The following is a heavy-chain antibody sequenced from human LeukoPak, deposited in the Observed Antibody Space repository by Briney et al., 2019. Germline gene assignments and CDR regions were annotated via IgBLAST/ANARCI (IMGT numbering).Heavy chain of an antibody. V-gene: IGHV3-7*03. CDR3: ARAQRITMVRGVNYYGMDV. J-gene: IGHJ6*04. Sequence: PGGSLRLSFAASGFTFSSYWMSWVRQAPGKGLEWVANIKQDGSEKYYVDSVKGRFTISRDNAKNSLYLQMNSLRAEDTAVYYCARAQRITMVRGVNYYGMDVWGKGTTVTVSS. CDR2: IKQDGSEK. CDR1: GFTFSSYW. D-gene: IGHD3-10*01.